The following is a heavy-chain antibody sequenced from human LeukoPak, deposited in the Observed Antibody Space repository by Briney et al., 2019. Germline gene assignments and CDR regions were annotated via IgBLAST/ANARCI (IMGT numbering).Heavy chain of an antibody. D-gene: IGHD1-26*01. Sequence: SETLSLTCTVSGGSISSYYWSWIRQPPGKGLEWIGYIYYSGSTNYNPSLKGRVTISVDTSKNQFSLKLSSVTAADTALYYCARLRRVGVASGDAFDIWGQGTMVTVSS. CDR1: GGSISSYY. CDR3: ARLRRVGVASGDAFDI. J-gene: IGHJ3*02. V-gene: IGHV4-59*01. CDR2: IYYSGST.